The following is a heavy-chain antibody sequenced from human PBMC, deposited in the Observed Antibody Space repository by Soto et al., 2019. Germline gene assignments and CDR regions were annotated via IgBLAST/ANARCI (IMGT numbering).Heavy chain of an antibody. J-gene: IGHJ5*02. CDR3: ARTGKFYYYDNSGLPFDP. CDR1: GGSFTGYY. D-gene: IGHD3-22*01. Sequence: SETLSLTCAVYGGSFTGYYWTWIRQTPGKGLEWIGEINYRGSSYYNPSLESRISMAVDTSKNQFSLKLRSVTAADTAVYFCARTGKFYYYDNSGLPFDPWGQGTLVTVSS. CDR2: INYRGSS. V-gene: IGHV4-34*01.